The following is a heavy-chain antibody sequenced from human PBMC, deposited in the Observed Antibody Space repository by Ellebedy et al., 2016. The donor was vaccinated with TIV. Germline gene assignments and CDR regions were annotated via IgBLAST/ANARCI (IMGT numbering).Heavy chain of an antibody. Sequence: GESLKISXAASGFIFSISGMTWVRQRPGKGLEWVATVSRGREAYYADPFKGRFFISRDNDLNSVFLQLNNLRVEDTAVYYCSRDGREWSRDCWGQGALVTVSS. V-gene: IGHV3-21*06. J-gene: IGHJ4*02. CDR3: SRDGREWSRDC. D-gene: IGHD3-3*01. CDR1: GFIFSISG. CDR2: VSRGREA.